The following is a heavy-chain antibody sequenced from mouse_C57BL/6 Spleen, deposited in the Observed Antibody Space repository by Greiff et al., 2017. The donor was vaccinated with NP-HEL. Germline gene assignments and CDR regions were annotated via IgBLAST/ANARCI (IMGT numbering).Heavy chain of an antibody. CDR2: ISDGGSYT. J-gene: IGHJ1*03. CDR1: GFTFSSYA. D-gene: IGHD2-3*01. V-gene: IGHV5-4*01. Sequence: EVKLMESGGGLVKPGGSLKLSCAASGFTFSSYAMSWVRQTPEKRLEWVATISDGGSYTYYPDNVKGRFTISRDNAKNNLYLQMSHLKSEDTAMYYCARDRGLLHYWYFDVWGTGTTVTVSS. CDR3: ARDRGLLHYWYFDV.